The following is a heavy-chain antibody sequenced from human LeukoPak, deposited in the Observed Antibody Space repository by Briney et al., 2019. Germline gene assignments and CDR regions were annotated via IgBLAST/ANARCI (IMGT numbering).Heavy chain of an antibody. CDR1: GGTFSSYA. V-gene: IGHV1-69*13. CDR3: ARGGSLLLDY. Sequence: ASVKVSCKASGGTFSSYAISWVRQAPGQGLEWMGGIIPIFGTANYAQKFQGRVTITADESTSTAYMELSGLRSEDTAVYYCARGGSLLLDYWGQGTLVTVSS. J-gene: IGHJ4*02. D-gene: IGHD2-15*01. CDR2: IIPIFGTA.